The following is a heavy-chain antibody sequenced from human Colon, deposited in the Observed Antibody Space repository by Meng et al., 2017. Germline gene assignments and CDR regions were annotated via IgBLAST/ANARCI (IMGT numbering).Heavy chain of an antibody. Sequence: QVQLQESGPGLVKPSETLSLTCTVSGASVSSDYWSSIRQPPGKGLEWIGYIYNTGSTNYNPSLKSRVTISVDTSKNQMSLNLTSVTAADTAVYYCARGPPADFWGPGTLVTVSS. CDR3: ARGPPADF. CDR1: GASVSSDY. CDR2: IYNTGST. V-gene: IGHV4-59*02. J-gene: IGHJ4*02.